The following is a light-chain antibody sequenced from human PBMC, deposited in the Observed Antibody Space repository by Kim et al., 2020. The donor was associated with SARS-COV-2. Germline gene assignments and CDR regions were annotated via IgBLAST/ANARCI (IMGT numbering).Light chain of an antibody. CDR3: QQYNSYLFT. CDR2: KAS. Sequence: DIQMTQSPSTLSASVGDRVTITCRASQSINNWLAWYQQKPGKAPKLLIYKASTLESGVPSRFSGSGSGTEFTLTISSLQPDDFATYYCQQYNSYLFTFGPRTKVDIK. J-gene: IGKJ3*01. V-gene: IGKV1-5*03. CDR1: QSINNW.